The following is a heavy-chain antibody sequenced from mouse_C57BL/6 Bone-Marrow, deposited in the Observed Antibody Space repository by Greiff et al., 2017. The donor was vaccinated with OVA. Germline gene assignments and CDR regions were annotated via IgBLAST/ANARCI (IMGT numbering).Heavy chain of an antibody. J-gene: IGHJ2*01. CDR3: ARAPYYGSSLYYFDY. D-gene: IGHD1-1*01. CDR2: IHPNSGST. V-gene: IGHV1-64*01. CDR1: GYTFTSYW. Sequence: QVQLQQPGAELVKPGASVKLSCKASGYTFTSYWMHWVKQRPGQGLEWIGMIHPNSGSTNYNEKFKSKATLTVDKSSSTAYMQLSSLTSEDSAVYYCARAPYYGSSLYYFDYWGQGTTLTVSS.